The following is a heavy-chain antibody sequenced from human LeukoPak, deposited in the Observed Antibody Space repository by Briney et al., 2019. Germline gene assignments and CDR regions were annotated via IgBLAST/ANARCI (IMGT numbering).Heavy chain of an antibody. J-gene: IGHJ3*02. Sequence: GGSLRLSCAASGFTFSSYEMNWVRQAPGKGLEWVPYISSGGSTIFYADSVKGRFTISRDNAKNSLYLQMNSLRAEDTAVYSCARMISGGSYDAFDIWGQGTMVTVSS. CDR3: ARMISGGSYDAFDI. V-gene: IGHV3-48*03. CDR2: ISSGGSTI. CDR1: GFTFSSYE. D-gene: IGHD6-19*01.